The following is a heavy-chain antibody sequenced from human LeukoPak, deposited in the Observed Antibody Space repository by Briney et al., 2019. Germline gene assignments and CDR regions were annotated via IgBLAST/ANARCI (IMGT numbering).Heavy chain of an antibody. D-gene: IGHD3-22*01. Sequence: GGSLRLSCAASGFTFSSYSMNWVRQAPGKGLEWVSAISGSGGSTYYADSVKGRFTISRDNSKNTLYLQMNSLRAEDTAVYYCAKPDSSGYWAFDYWGQGTLVTVSS. J-gene: IGHJ4*02. CDR2: ISGSGGST. CDR1: GFTFSSYS. V-gene: IGHV3-23*01. CDR3: AKPDSSGYWAFDY.